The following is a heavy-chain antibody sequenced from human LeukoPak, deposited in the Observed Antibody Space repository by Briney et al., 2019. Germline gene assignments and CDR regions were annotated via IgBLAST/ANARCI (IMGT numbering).Heavy chain of an antibody. V-gene: IGHV1-69*13. CDR2: IIPIFGTA. D-gene: IGHD2-15*01. CDR1: GGTFSSYA. CDR3: ATEFVRALLGVFDI. Sequence: SVKVSCKASGGTFSSYAISWVRQAPGQGLEWMGGIIPIFGTANYAQKFQGRVTITADESTSTAYMELSSLRSEDTAMYYCATEFVRALLGVFDIWGQGTMVTVSS. J-gene: IGHJ3*02.